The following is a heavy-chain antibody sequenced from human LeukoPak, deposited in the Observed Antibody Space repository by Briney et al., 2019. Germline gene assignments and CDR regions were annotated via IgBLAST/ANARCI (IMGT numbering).Heavy chain of an antibody. CDR2: INAGNGNT. Sequence: ASVKVSCKASGYTFTSYAMHWVRQAPGQRLEWMGWINAGNGNTKYSQKFQGRVTITRDTSASTAYMELSSLRSEDTAVYYCARDMVLSGAFDIWGQGTMVTVSS. CDR3: ARDMVLSGAFDI. V-gene: IGHV1-3*01. CDR1: GYTFTSYA. D-gene: IGHD4/OR15-4a*01. J-gene: IGHJ3*02.